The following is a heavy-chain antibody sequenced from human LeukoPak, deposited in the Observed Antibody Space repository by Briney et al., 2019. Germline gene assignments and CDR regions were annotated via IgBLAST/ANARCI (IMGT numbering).Heavy chain of an antibody. D-gene: IGHD2-21*02. CDR3: ASDPFCGGDCYYDY. J-gene: IGHJ4*01. V-gene: IGHV3-23*01. CDR2: ISGSGGST. Sequence: PGGSLRLSCAASGLTFSSYAMGWVRQAPGKGLEWVSGISGSGGSTYYAESVKGRFTISRDNSKNTLYLQMNSLRAEDTAVFYCASDPFCGGDCYYDYWGHGTLVTVSA. CDR1: GLTFSSYA.